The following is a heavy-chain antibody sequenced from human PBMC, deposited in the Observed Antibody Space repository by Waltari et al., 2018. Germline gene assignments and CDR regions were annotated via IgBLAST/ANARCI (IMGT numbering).Heavy chain of an antibody. V-gene: IGHV4-39*07. D-gene: IGHD6-13*01. Sequence: QVQLQESGPGLVKPSETLSLTCTVSGGSISSYYWGWLRQPPGKGLEWIGSIYYSGSTYYNPSLKSRVTISVDTSKNQFSLKLSSVTAADTAVYYCARDLPAAVLFDAFDIWGQGTMVTVSS. J-gene: IGHJ3*02. CDR1: GGSISSYY. CDR2: IYYSGST. CDR3: ARDLPAAVLFDAFDI.